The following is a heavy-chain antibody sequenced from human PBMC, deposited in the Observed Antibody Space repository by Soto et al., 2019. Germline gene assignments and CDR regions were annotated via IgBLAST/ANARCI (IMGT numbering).Heavy chain of an antibody. CDR2: ISGSGGST. CDR1: GFTFSSYA. V-gene: IGHV3-23*01. Sequence: GGSLRLSCAASGFTFSSYAMSWVRQAPGKGLEWVSAISGSGGSTYYADSVQGRFTISRDNSKNTLYLQMNSLRAEDTAVYYCAKDAMITFGGVIVIPFFDYWGQGTLVTVSS. J-gene: IGHJ4*02. CDR3: AKDAMITFGGVIVIPFFDY. D-gene: IGHD3-16*02.